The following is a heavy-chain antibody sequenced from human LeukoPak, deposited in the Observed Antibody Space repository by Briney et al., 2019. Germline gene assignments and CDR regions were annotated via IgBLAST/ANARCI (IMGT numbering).Heavy chain of an antibody. J-gene: IGHJ4*02. CDR3: ARTGIAAAGTFDY. CDR1: GGTFSSYA. D-gene: IGHD6-13*01. Sequence: SVKVSCKASGGTFSSYAISWVRQAPGQGLEWMGGIIPIFGTANYAQKFQGRVTITADESTSTAYMELSSLRSEDTAVYYCARTGIAAAGTFDYWGQGTLVTVSS. CDR2: IIPIFGTA. V-gene: IGHV1-69*13.